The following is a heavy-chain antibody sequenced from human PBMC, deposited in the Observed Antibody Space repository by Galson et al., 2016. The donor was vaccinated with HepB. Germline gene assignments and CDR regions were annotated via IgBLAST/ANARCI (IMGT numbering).Heavy chain of an antibody. CDR1: GFIVSSHY. J-gene: IGHJ5*01. Sequence: SLRLSCAGSGFIVSSHYMNWVRQPPGKGLEWVAIIYSGGATYYADSVKGRFTISRDNLKDTVYLQMNSLRAEDTAVYYCARDPGRIAAAGHLDSWGQGTLVTVSS. CDR3: ARDPGRIAAAGHLDS. D-gene: IGHD6-13*01. CDR2: IYSGGAT. V-gene: IGHV3-53*01.